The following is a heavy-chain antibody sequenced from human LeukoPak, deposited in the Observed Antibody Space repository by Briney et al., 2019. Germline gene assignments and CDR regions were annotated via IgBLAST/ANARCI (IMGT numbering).Heavy chain of an antibody. D-gene: IGHD1-26*01. CDR1: GINFSAHG. V-gene: IGHV3-33*01. Sequence: PGRSLRLSCAASGINFSAHGMHWVRQAPGKGLEWVSIIRFDGSNIHYADSVKGRFTISRDNSKNTLYLQMNSLRAEGTAVYYCVRDGVGATTYFGYFDHWGQGNLVTVSS. CDR2: IRFDGSNI. CDR3: VRDGVGATTYFGYFDH. J-gene: IGHJ4*02.